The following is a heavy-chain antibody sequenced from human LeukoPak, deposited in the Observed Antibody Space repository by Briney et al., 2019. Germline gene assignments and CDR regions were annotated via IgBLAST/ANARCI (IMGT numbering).Heavy chain of an antibody. D-gene: IGHD6-6*01. CDR3: ARGMYIHPEYFDY. V-gene: IGHV3-11*01. CDR2: ISNSGSTI. J-gene: IGHJ4*02. Sequence: GGSLRLSCAASGFTFSDYYMNWIRQAPGKGLEWVSYISNSGSTIYYADSVKGRFTISRDNAKNSLYLQMNTLRAEDTAVYYCARGMYIHPEYFDYWGQGSLVTVSS. CDR1: GFTFSDYY.